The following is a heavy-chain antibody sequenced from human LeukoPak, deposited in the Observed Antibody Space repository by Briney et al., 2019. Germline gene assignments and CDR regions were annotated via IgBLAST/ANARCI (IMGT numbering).Heavy chain of an antibody. CDR2: ISYDGSNK. J-gene: IGHJ1*01. CDR1: GFTFSSYA. Sequence: GGSLRLSCAASGFTFSSYAMHWVRQAPGKGLEWVAVISYDGSNKYYADSVKGRFTISRDNSKNTLYPQMNSLRAEDTAVYYCARRTPGYCSGGSCYGFQHWGQGTLVTVSS. CDR3: ARRTPGYCSGGSCYGFQH. D-gene: IGHD2-15*01. V-gene: IGHV3-30-3*01.